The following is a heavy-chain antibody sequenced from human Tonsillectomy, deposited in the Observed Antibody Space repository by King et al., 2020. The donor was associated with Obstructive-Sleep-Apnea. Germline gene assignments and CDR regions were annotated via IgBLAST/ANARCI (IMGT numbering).Heavy chain of an antibody. CDR1: GASVNSFY. V-gene: IGHV4-4*07. J-gene: IGHJ6*02. CDR2: IYTSGST. D-gene: IGHD1-7*01. CDR3: ARVGETIYYYYGMDV. Sequence: QLQESGPGLVEPSETLSLTCTVSGASVNSFYWSWIRQPAGEGLEWIGRIYTSGSTNYNPSLKSRVTISVDTSKNQFSLKLTSVTAPDTAVYYCARVGETIYYYYGMDVWGQGTTVTVSS.